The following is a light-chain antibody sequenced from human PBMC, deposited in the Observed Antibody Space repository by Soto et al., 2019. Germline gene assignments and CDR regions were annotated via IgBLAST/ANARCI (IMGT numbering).Light chain of an antibody. CDR2: LGS. CDR1: QSLLHSNGYNY. CDR3: MQALQTRT. J-gene: IGKJ1*01. V-gene: IGKV2-28*01. Sequence: IVITQSPLSLPVTPGEPASISCRSSQSLLHSNGYNYLDWYLQKPGQSPQLLIYLGSNRDSGVPDRFSGSGSGTDFTLKISRVEAEDVGVYYCMQALQTRTFGQGTKVDIK.